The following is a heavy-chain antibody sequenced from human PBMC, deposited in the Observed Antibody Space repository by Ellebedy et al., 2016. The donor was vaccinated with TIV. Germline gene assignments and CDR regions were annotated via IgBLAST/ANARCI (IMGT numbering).Heavy chain of an antibody. D-gene: IGHD2-15*01. CDR3: AREMGYCSGGSCYARLYYYNGMDV. Sequence: GESLKISCAASRFIFNNYAMSWVRQAPGKGLEWVSVISGSGRSTYYADSVQGRFTISRDNAKNSLYLQMNSLRAEDTAVYYCAREMGYCSGGSCYARLYYYNGMDVWGQGTTVTVSS. V-gene: IGHV3-23*01. CDR1: RFIFNNYA. CDR2: ISGSGRST. J-gene: IGHJ6*02.